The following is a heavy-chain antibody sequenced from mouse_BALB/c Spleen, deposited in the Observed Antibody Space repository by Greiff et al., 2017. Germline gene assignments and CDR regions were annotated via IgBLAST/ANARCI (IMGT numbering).Heavy chain of an antibody. J-gene: IGHJ2*01. CDR2: ISTYYGDA. V-gene: IGHV1S137*01. Sequence: VQGVESGAELVRPGVSVKISCKGSGYTFTDYAMHWVKQSHAKSLEWIGVISTYYGDASYNQKFKGKATMTVDKSSSTAYMELARLTSEDSAIYYCARGVTAYYFDYWGQGTTLTVSS. CDR3: ARGVTAYYFDY. D-gene: IGHD2-1*01. CDR1: GYTFTDYA.